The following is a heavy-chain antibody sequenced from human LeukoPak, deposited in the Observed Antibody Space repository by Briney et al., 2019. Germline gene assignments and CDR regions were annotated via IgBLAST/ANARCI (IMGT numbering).Heavy chain of an antibody. CDR3: ARHERVSGSGYYLDY. J-gene: IGHJ4*02. CDR1: GGSISSNIHY. Sequence: PSGTLSLACTVSGGSISSNIHYWGWIRQPPGKGLEWIGSVYYSGSTYYNPSLKSRVTISVDTSKNQFSLKLSSVTAADTAVYYCARHERVSGSGYYLDYWGQGTLVTVPS. V-gene: IGHV4-39*01. D-gene: IGHD3-22*01. CDR2: VYYSGST.